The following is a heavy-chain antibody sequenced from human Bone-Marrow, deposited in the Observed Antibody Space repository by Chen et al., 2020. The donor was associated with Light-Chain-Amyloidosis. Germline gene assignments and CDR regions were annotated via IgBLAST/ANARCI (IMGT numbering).Heavy chain of an antibody. CDR1: GFTFGDYA. D-gene: IGHD3-3*01. CDR3: TRDVHSKARFLEWVGFDP. J-gene: IGHJ5*02. CDR2: IRSKAYGGTT. Sequence: EVQLVESGGGLVQPGRSLRLSCTASGFTFGDYAMSWVRQAPGKGLEWVGFIRSKAYGGTTEYAASVKGRFTISRDDSKSIAYLQMNSLKTEDTAVYYCTRDVHSKARFLEWVGFDPWGQGTLVTVSS. V-gene: IGHV3-49*04.